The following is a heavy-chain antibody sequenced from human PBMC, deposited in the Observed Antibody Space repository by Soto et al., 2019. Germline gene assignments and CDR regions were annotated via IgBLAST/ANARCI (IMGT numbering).Heavy chain of an antibody. V-gene: IGHV4-34*01. D-gene: IGHD2-2*01. J-gene: IGHJ4*02. Sequence: SETLSLTCVVYGGSFSGYYWSWIRQPPGKGLEWIGEINHSGSTNYNPSLKSRVTISVDTSKNQFSLKLSSVTAADTAVYYCARRKYPRYYFDYWGQGNLVTVS. CDR3: ARRKYPRYYFDY. CDR1: GGSFSGYY. CDR2: INHSGST.